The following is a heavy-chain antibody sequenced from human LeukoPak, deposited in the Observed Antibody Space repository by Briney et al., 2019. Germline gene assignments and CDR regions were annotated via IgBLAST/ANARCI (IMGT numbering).Heavy chain of an antibody. V-gene: IGHV3-30-3*01. D-gene: IGHD6-19*01. J-gene: IGHJ4*02. CDR1: GFTFSSYA. Sequence: GGSLRLSCAASGFTFSSYAMHWVRQAPGKGLEWVAVISYDGSNKYYADSVKGRFTISRYNSKNTLYLQMNSLRAEDTAVYYCAIRTVASFDYWGQGILVTVSS. CDR3: AIRTVASFDY. CDR2: ISYDGSNK.